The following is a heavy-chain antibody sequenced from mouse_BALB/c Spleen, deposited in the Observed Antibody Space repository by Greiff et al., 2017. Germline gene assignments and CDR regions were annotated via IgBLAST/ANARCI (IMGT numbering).Heavy chain of an antibody. V-gene: IGHV1-69*02. J-gene: IGHJ4*01. Sequence: VQLQQSGAELVKPGASVKLSCKASGYTFTSYWMHWVKQRPGQGLEWIGEIDPSDSYTNYNQKFKGKATLTVDKSSSTAYMQLSSLTSEDSAVYYCARMITKGMDYWGQGTSVTVSA. CDR3: ARMITKGMDY. CDR1: GYTFTSYW. CDR2: IDPSDSYT. D-gene: IGHD2-4*01.